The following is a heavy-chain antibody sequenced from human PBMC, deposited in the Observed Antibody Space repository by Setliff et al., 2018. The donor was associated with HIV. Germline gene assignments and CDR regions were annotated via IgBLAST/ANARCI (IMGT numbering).Heavy chain of an antibody. J-gene: IGHJ4*02. Sequence: SETLSLTCAVSGYSISSGYFWGWIRQPPGKRLEWIASIHHTGGTYYNPSLKSRVTISVDTSKDQFSLKLSSVTAADTAVYYCAHYYYDTSGQPFDYWGQGTLVTVSS. CDR1: GYSISSGYF. D-gene: IGHD3-22*01. CDR3: AHYYYDTSGQPFDY. CDR2: IHHTGGT. V-gene: IGHV4-38-2*01.